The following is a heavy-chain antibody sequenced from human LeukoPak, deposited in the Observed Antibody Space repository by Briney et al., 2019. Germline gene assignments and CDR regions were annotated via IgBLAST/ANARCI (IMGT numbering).Heavy chain of an antibody. V-gene: IGHV1-69*04. Sequence: ASVKVSCKASGGTFSNYAISWVRQAPGQGLEWMGRIIPILGIANFAQKFQCRVTVTADKATSTAYMELSSLRSEDTAVYYGARVIETSGDYNYYGMDVWGQGTTVTVSS. CDR3: ARVIETSGDYNYYGMDV. CDR1: GGTFSNYA. CDR2: IIPILGIA. D-gene: IGHD1-26*01. J-gene: IGHJ6*02.